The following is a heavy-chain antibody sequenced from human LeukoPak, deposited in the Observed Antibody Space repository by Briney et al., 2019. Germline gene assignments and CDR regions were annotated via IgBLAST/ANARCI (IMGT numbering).Heavy chain of an antibody. CDR1: GFTFSSYA. Sequence: GGSLRLSCAASGFTFSSYAMSWVRQAPGKGLEWVSAISGSGGSTYYADSVKGRFTISRDNSKNTLYLQMSSLRAEDTAVYYCAKLWIFGVVTSSYFDYWGQGTLVTVSS. V-gene: IGHV3-23*01. J-gene: IGHJ4*02. D-gene: IGHD3-3*01. CDR3: AKLWIFGVVTSSYFDY. CDR2: ISGSGGST.